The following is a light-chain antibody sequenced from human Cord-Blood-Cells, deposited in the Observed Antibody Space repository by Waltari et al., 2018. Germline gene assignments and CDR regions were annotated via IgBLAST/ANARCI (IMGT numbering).Light chain of an antibody. CDR1: QSISSW. J-gene: IGKJ2*01. V-gene: IGKV1-5*01. CDR3: QQYNSYPMYT. CDR2: DAS. Sequence: DIQMTQSPSTLSASVGDRVTITCRASQSISSWLAWYQQKPGKAPKLLIYDASSLESGVPSRFSGIGSGTEFTLTISSLQPDDFATYYCQQYNSYPMYTFGQGTKLEIK.